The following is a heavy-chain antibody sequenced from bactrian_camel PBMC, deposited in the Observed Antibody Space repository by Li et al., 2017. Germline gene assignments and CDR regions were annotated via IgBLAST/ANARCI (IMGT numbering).Heavy chain of an antibody. CDR1: GYTYSTKC. V-gene: IGHV3S1*01. CDR3: AARASCGMWYYRPLNRVDYND. D-gene: IGHD3*01. CDR2: IYSADIDPLSHGTDTLT. Sequence: VQLVESGGGSVAAGGSLRLSCVHSGYTYSTKCMAWVRQAPGREREGVAAIYSADIDPLSHGTDTLTRYTGSAEGRFTVSRDNAKNTVYLQMNSLKPEDTAMYYCAARASCGMWYYRPLNRVDYNDWGQGTQVTVS. J-gene: IGHJ4*01.